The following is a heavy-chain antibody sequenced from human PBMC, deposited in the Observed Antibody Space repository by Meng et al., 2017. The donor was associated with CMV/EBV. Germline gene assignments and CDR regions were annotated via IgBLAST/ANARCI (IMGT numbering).Heavy chain of an antibody. CDR1: GFTVSSNY. Sequence: ETLSLTCAASGFTVSSNYMSWVRQAPGKGLEWVSVIYSGGSTYYADSVKGRFTISRDNSKNTLYLQMNSLRAEDTAVYYCARGSDRDYYGMDVWGQGTTVTVSS. CDR2: IYSGGST. V-gene: IGHV3-53*01. CDR3: ARGSDRDYYGMDV. J-gene: IGHJ6*02.